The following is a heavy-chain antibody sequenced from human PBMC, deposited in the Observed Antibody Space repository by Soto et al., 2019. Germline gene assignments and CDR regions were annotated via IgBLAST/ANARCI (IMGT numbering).Heavy chain of an antibody. CDR3: SKTWGSEGHAFDI. J-gene: IGHJ3*02. V-gene: IGHV3-23*01. CDR2: ISGSGGST. CDR1: GFTFSSYA. Sequence: GESLKISCAASGFTFSSYAMSWVRQAPGKGLEWVSAISGSGGSTYYADSVKGRFTISRDNSKNTLYLQMNSLRAEDTAVYYCSKTWGSEGHAFDIWGQGTMVTVSS. D-gene: IGHD7-27*01.